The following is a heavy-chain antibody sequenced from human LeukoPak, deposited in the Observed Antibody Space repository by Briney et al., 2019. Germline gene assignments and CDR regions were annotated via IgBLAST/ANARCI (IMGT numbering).Heavy chain of an antibody. CDR2: ISYDGSNK. Sequence: GRSLRLSCAASGFTFSSYGMHWVRQAPGKGLEWVAVISYDGSNKYYADSVKGRFTISRDNSKNTLYLQMNSLRAEDTAVYYCAKDRYCSGGSCVDYWGQGTLVTVS. CDR3: AKDRYCSGGSCVDY. CDR1: GFTFSSYG. V-gene: IGHV3-30*18. J-gene: IGHJ4*02. D-gene: IGHD2-15*01.